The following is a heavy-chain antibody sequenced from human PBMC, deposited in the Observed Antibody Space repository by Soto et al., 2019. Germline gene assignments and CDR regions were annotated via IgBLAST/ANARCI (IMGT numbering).Heavy chain of an antibody. CDR2: IYHSGST. Sequence: SETLSLTCAVSGGSISSSNWWCWVRQPPGKGLEWIGEIYHSGSTNYNPSLKSRVTISVDKSKNQFSLKLSSVTAADTAVYYCARPPAMFFGTRAIKYGIDFWGQGTMLTVSS. V-gene: IGHV4-4*02. D-gene: IGHD3-10*02. CDR3: ARPPAMFFGTRAIKYGIDF. J-gene: IGHJ6*02. CDR1: GGSISSSNW.